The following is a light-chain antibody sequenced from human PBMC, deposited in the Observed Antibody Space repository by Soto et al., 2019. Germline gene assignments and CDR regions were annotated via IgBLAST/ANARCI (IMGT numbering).Light chain of an antibody. V-gene: IGKV3-15*01. CDR3: QQFNNWAFT. Sequence: EIVMTQSPATLSVSPGERATLACRASQSVGINLAWYQQKPGQAPRLLIYDASTRATVIPARFSGSGSGTEFTLTVSSLQSADFAVYYCQQFNNWAFTFGQGTTLEIK. CDR1: QSVGIN. CDR2: DAS. J-gene: IGKJ2*01.